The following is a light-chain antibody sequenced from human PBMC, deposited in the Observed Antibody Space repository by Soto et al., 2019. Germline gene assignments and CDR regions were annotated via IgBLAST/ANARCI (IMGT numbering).Light chain of an antibody. CDR3: QKFSAVPT. V-gene: IGKV1-27*01. Sequence: DIQMTQSPSSLSAFVRDRVTMTCRASQAIYNYLAWYQQKPEKVSTLLISAASTLQSRVRFCFSRSGSATDFTLTMSSLQPEDVATYYYQKFSAVPTFGGGTKVEI. CDR2: AAS. CDR1: QAIYNY. J-gene: IGKJ4*01.